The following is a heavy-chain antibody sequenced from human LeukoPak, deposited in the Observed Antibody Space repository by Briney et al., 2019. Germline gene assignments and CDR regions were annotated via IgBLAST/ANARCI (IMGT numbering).Heavy chain of an antibody. V-gene: IGHV3-48*02. CDR1: GFTFNSYT. CDR2: ICGTGSSI. D-gene: IGHD3-10*01. CDR3: ARDRGSGSYPFDY. Sequence: PGGSLRLSCAASGFTFNSYTMNWVRQAPGKGLEWVSYICGTGSSIYYADSVKGRFTISRDNAKNSLYLQMNSLRDEDTAVYYCARDRGSGSYPFDYWGQGTLVTVSP. J-gene: IGHJ4*02.